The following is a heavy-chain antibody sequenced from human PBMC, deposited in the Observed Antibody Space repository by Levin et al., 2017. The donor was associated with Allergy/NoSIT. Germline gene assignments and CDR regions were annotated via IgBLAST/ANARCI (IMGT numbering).Heavy chain of an antibody. CDR1: GGSISSGGYS. CDR3: AGGFYDILTGYSFFDY. J-gene: IGHJ4*02. D-gene: IGHD3-9*01. Sequence: SETLSLTCAVSGGSISSGGYSWSWIRQPPGKGLEWIGYIYHSGSTYYNPSLKSRVTISVDRSKNQFSLKLSSVTAADTAVYYCAGGFYDILTGYSFFDYWGQGTLVTVSS. V-gene: IGHV4-30-2*01. CDR2: IYHSGST.